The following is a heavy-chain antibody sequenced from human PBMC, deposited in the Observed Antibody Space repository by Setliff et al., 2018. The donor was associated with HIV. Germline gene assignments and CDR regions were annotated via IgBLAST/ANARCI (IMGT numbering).Heavy chain of an antibody. Sequence: SETLSLTCAVSGGSISSYYWSWIRQPPGKGLEWIGYIYYSGSTNYNPSLKSRVNISVDTSKNQFSLKLSSVTATDTVVYYCARDSDYYDSSGRHIRLFDYWGQGTLVTVSS. V-gene: IGHV4-59*01. CDR3: ARDSDYYDSSGRHIRLFDY. J-gene: IGHJ4*02. CDR1: GGSISSYY. D-gene: IGHD3-22*01. CDR2: IYYSGST.